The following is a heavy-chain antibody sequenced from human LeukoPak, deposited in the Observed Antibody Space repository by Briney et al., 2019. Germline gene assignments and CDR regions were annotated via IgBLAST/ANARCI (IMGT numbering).Heavy chain of an antibody. J-gene: IGHJ3*02. V-gene: IGHV3-64D*06. CDR2: INSNGVTT. CDR3: VKVHCTSTSCYRAFDI. Sequence: GGSLRLSCSASGFTFSSYAMHWVRQAPGKGLEYVSAINSNGVTTYHADSVKGRFTISRDNSKNTLYLQRSSLRDEDTAVYYCVKVHCTSTSCYRAFDIWGQGTMVTVSS. CDR1: GFTFSSYA. D-gene: IGHD2-2*01.